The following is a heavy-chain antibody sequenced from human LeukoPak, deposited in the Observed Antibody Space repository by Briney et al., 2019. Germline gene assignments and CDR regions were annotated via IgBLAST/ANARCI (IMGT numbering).Heavy chain of an antibody. CDR1: GVSVSDYY. D-gene: IGHD2-21*01. V-gene: IGHV4-34*01. J-gene: IGHJ5*02. CDR3: ARIRCGRGQARCYNH. CDR2: VSPGGYT. Sequence: SETLSLTCAVSGVSVSDYYGSWIRQSPEKGLEWIGEVSPGGYTTYNPSLRSRVIISEDTSENQLSLNVTSVTAADTALYYCARIRCGRGQARCYNHWAQGSLVTVSS.